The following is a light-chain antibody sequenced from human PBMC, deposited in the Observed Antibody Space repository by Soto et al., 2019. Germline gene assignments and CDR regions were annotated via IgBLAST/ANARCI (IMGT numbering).Light chain of an antibody. CDR1: QSVSSSY. CDR2: GAS. J-gene: IGKJ1*01. CDR3: QQYGSSPWT. Sequence: EIVLTQSPGTLSLSPGERATLSCRASQSVSSSYLAWYQQKPGQGPRPLIYGASSRAIGIPDRFSGSGSGTDFTLTISRLEPEDFAVYYCQQYGSSPWTFGQGTKVDIK. V-gene: IGKV3-20*01.